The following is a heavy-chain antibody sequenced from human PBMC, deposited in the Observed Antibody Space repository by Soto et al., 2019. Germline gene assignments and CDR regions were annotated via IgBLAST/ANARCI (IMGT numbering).Heavy chain of an antibody. D-gene: IGHD6-13*01. CDR2: ISSSSDYI. V-gene: IGHV3-21*06. CDR1: VFTFTSYT. CDR3: ARARVYATGPLDF. Sequence: PGGSLRLSCAASVFTFTSYTMNWVRQAPGKGLEWVSSISSSSDYIYYADSMKGRVTISRDNAKNSLFLDMNSLTGEDTAVYYCARARVYATGPLDFWGQGTLVTVSS. J-gene: IGHJ4*02.